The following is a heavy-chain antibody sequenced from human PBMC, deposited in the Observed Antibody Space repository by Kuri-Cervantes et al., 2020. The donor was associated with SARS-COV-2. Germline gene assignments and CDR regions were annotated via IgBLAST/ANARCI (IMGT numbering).Heavy chain of an antibody. CDR1: GFTFDDYA. CDR3: VKSSYGGSSSWPDY. V-gene: IGHV3-9*01. J-gene: IGHJ4*02. CDR2: ISWNSGSI. Sequence: SLKISCAASGFTFDDYAMHWVRQAPGKGLEWVSGISWNSGSIGYADSVKGRFTISRDNSKNTLYLQMSSLRAEDTAVYYCVKSSYGGSSSWPDYWGQGTLVTDSS. D-gene: IGHD6-13*01.